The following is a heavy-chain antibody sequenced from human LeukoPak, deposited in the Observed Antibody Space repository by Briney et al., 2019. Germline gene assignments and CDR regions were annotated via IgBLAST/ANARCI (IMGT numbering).Heavy chain of an antibody. Sequence: ASVKVSCKASGYTFTSYGISWVRQAPGQGLEWMGWISAYNGDTNYAQNLQGRVTMTTDTSTSTAYMDLRSLRSDDTAVYYCAREYSFGRFDYWGQGTPVTVSS. CDR1: GYTFTSYG. J-gene: IGHJ4*02. D-gene: IGHD6-13*01. CDR2: ISAYNGDT. CDR3: AREYSFGRFDY. V-gene: IGHV1-18*01.